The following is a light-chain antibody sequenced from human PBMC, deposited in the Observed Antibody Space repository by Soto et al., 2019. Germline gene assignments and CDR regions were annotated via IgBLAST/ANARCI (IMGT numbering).Light chain of an antibody. V-gene: IGKV3D-20*01. CDR3: HHFGPSPT. CDR2: DVS. CDR1: QSIPGTF. Sequence: IVLTQSPATLSLSPGERATLYCGASQSIPGTFLAWYQHRRGLAPRLLIFDVSKRATGIPDRFSGSGSGSDFTLTISRLEPEDAAVYYCHHFGPSPTFGGGTKVEFK. J-gene: IGKJ4*01.